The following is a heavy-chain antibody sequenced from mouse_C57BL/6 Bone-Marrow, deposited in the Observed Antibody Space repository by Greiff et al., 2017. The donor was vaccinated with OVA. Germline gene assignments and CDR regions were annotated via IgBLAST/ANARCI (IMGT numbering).Heavy chain of an antibody. V-gene: IGHV2-6*01. D-gene: IGHD1-1*01. CDR2: IWGVGST. J-gene: IGHJ4*01. CDR1: GFSLTSYG. Sequence: QVQLKESGPGLVAPSQSLSITCTVSGFSLTSYGVDWVRQSPGKGLEWLGVIWGVGSTNYNSALKSRLSISKDNSKSQVFLKMNSLQTDDTAMYYCASAVITTVDYAMDYWGQGTSVTVSS. CDR3: ASAVITTVDYAMDY.